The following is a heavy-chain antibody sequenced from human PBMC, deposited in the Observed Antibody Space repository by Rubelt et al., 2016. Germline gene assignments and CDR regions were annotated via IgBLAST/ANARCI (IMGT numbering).Heavy chain of an antibody. Sequence: QVQLVQSGAEVKKPGASVKVSCKASGYTFTSYYMHWVRQAPGQGLAWMGIINPSGGSTSYEPKFQGAVTMARDTTTSAVYMELSSLRSEDAAVYYCASTKTVEMATMPLAYWGQGTLVTVSS. CDR2: INPSGGST. CDR3: ASTKTVEMATMPLAY. D-gene: IGHD5-24*01. CDR1: GYTFTSYY. J-gene: IGHJ4*02. V-gene: IGHV1-46*01.